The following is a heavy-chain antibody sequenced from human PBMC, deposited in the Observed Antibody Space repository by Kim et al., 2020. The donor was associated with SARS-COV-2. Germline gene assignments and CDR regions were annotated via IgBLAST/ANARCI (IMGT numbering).Heavy chain of an antibody. CDR1: GYTLTELS. CDR3: ATDIRALVAGLDAFDI. Sequence: ASVKVSCKVSGYTLTELSMHWVRQAPGKGLEWMGGFDPEDGETIYAQKFQGRVTMTEDTSTDTAYMELSSLRSEDTAVYYCATDIRALVAGLDAFDIWGQGTMVTVSS. J-gene: IGHJ3*02. V-gene: IGHV1-24*01. D-gene: IGHD2-15*01. CDR2: FDPEDGET.